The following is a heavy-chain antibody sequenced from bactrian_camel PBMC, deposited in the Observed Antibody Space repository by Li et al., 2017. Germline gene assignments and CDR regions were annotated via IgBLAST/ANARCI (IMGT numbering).Heavy chain of an antibody. D-gene: IGHD4*01. CDR3: AAGAATKMTMYEYNY. CDR2: INSGAIT. V-gene: IGHV3S1*01. J-gene: IGHJ4*01. Sequence: HVQLVESGGGLVQPGGSLRLSCAASGFTFSSYWMYWVRQAPGKGLEWVSTINSGAITNYADSVKGRFTISRDNAKSTVYLQMNRLKTEDTALYYCAAGAATKMTMYEYNYWGQGTQVTVS. CDR1: GFTFSSYW.